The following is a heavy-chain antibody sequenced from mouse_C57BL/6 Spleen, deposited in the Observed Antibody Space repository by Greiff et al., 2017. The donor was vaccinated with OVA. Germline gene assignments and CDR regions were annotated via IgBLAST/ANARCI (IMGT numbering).Heavy chain of an antibody. D-gene: IGHD2-2*01. CDR3: AREGYDNAMDY. Sequence: VKLQQPGAELVKPGASVKLSCKASGYTFTSYWMHWVKQRPGQGLEWIGMIHPNSGSTNYNEKFKSKATLTVDKSSSTAYMQLSSLTSEDSAVYYCAREGYDNAMDYWGQGTSVTVSS. CDR2: IHPNSGST. CDR1: GYTFTSYW. V-gene: IGHV1-64*01. J-gene: IGHJ4*01.